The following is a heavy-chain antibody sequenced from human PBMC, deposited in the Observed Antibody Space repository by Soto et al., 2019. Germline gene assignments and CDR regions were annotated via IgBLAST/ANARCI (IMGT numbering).Heavy chain of an antibody. V-gene: IGHV1-69*06. CDR1: GYTFTSYG. CDR3: ASLHSVGAIEMVGYY. D-gene: IGHD1-26*01. J-gene: IGHJ4*02. CDR2: IIPIFGTA. Sequence: SVKVSCKASGYTFTSYGISWVRQAPGQGLEWMGGIIPIFGTANYAQKFQGRVTITADKSTSTAHMELSSLRSEDTAVYYCASLHSVGAIEMVGYYWGQGTLVTVSS.